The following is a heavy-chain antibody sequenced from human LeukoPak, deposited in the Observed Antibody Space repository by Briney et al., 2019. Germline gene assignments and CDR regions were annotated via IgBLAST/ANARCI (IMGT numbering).Heavy chain of an antibody. CDR2: IYYSGST. J-gene: IGHJ4*02. D-gene: IGHD6-19*01. Sequence: PSETLSLTCTVSGGSISSSSYSWGWIRQPPGKGLEWIGSIYYSGSTYYNPSLKSRVTISVDTSKNQFSLKLSSVTAADTAVYYCARYGVAASYYFDYWGQGTLVTVSS. V-gene: IGHV4-39*01. CDR1: GGSISSSSYS. CDR3: ARYGVAASYYFDY.